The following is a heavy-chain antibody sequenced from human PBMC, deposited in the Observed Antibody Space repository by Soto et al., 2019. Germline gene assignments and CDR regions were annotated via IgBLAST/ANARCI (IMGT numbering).Heavy chain of an antibody. Sequence: SVKVSCKASGGTFSSYAISWVRQAPGQGLEWMGGIIPIFGTANYAQKFQGRVTITADESTSTAYMELSSLRSEDTAVYYCATPEAHYYDSSGLFDYWGQGTLVTVSS. CDR3: ATPEAHYYDSSGLFDY. J-gene: IGHJ4*02. D-gene: IGHD3-22*01. CDR2: IIPIFGTA. CDR1: GGTFSSYA. V-gene: IGHV1-69*13.